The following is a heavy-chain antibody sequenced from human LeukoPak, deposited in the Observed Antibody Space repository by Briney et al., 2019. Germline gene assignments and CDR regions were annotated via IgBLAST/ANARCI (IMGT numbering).Heavy chain of an antibody. J-gene: IGHJ4*02. D-gene: IGHD3-10*01. CDR1: GYTFTGYY. V-gene: IGHV1-2*02. CDR2: INPNSGGT. CDR3: ATVLLWFGELLSPFDY. Sequence: ASVKVSCKASGYTFTGYYMHWVRQAAGQGLEWRGWINPNSGGTNYAQKFQGRVTMTRDTSISTAYMELSRLRSDDTAVYYCATVLLWFGELLSPFDYWGQGTLVTVSS.